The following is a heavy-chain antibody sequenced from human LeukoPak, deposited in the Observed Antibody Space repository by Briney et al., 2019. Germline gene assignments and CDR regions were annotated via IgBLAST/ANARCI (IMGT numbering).Heavy chain of an antibody. CDR2: IKQDGRDK. CDR3: AREVWGLEY. D-gene: IGHD2-21*02. V-gene: IGHV3-7*01. Sequence: GGSLRLSCAASGLTFTKYWMTWVGQAPGKGLEWVGNIKQDGRDKNYMDSVKGRFIISRDNTKNSVDLQMSSLRAEDTAVYCCAREVWGLEYWGQGTLVTVSS. J-gene: IGHJ4*02. CDR1: GLTFTKYW.